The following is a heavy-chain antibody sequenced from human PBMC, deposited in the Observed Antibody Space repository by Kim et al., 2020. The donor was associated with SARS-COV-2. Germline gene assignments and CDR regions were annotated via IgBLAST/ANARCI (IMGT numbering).Heavy chain of an antibody. CDR3: AREFPPGYSSSWYDY. Sequence: SETLSLTCAVYGGSFSGYYWSWIRQPPGKGLEWIGEINHSGSTNYNPSLKSRVTISVDTSKNQFSLKLSSVTAADTAVYYCAREFPPGYSSSWYDYWGQGTLVTVSS. J-gene: IGHJ4*02. CDR2: INHSGST. V-gene: IGHV4-34*01. CDR1: GGSFSGYY. D-gene: IGHD6-13*01.